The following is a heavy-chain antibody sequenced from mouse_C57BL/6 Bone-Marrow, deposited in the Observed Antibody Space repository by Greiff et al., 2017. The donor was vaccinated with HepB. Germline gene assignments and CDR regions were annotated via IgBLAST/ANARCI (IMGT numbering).Heavy chain of an antibody. CDR3: ARLYDYGSEDY. V-gene: IGHV1-52*01. CDR1: GYTFTSYW. J-gene: IGHJ2*01. D-gene: IGHD1-1*01. Sequence: QVQLQQPGAELVRPGSSVKLSCKASGYTFTSYWMHWVKQRPIQGLEWIGNIDPSDSETHYNQKFKDKATLTVDKSSSTAYMQLSSLTSEDSAVYYCARLYDYGSEDYWGQGTTLTVSS. CDR2: IDPSDSET.